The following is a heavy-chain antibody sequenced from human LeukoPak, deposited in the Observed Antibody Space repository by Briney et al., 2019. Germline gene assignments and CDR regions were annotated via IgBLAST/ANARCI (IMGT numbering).Heavy chain of an antibody. CDR3: ATDDVVGSNQH. D-gene: IGHD2-15*01. V-gene: IGHV4-4*07. J-gene: IGHJ1*01. CDR1: GGPITIYS. CDR2: IYTSGST. Sequence: SETLSLTCTVSGGPITIYSWTWIRQPAGKGLEWIGRIYTSGSTNYNPSLKSRVTMSVDTSKTQFSLKLSSVTAADTAVYYCATDDVVGSNQHWGQGTLVTVSS.